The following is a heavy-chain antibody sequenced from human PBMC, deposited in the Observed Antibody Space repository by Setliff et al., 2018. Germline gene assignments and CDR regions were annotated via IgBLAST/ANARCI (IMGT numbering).Heavy chain of an antibody. V-gene: IGHV7-4-1*02. Sequence: ASVKVSCKASGGTFSSYAISWVRQAPGQGLEWMGWINTNTGNPQYAQGFTGRFVFSLDTSVITAYLQISSLKAEDTAVYYCARDQVYCSGGSCYSVYYGMDVWGQGTTVTVSS. CDR2: INTNTGNP. D-gene: IGHD2-15*01. CDR1: GGTFSSYA. CDR3: ARDQVYCSGGSCYSVYYGMDV. J-gene: IGHJ6*02.